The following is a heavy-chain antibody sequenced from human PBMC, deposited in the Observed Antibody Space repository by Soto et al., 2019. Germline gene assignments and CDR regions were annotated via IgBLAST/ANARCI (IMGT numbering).Heavy chain of an antibody. V-gene: IGHV1-18*01. J-gene: IGHJ1*01. CDR3: ARGRYYDSSGHLPAEYFQH. Sequence: ASVRVSCKASGYTFTSYGISWVRQAPGQGLERMGWISAYNGNTNYAQKLQGRVTMTTDTSTSTAYMELRSLRSDDTAVYYCARGRYYDSSGHLPAEYFQHWGQGTLVTVSS. CDR1: GYTFTSYG. D-gene: IGHD3-22*01. CDR2: ISAYNGNT.